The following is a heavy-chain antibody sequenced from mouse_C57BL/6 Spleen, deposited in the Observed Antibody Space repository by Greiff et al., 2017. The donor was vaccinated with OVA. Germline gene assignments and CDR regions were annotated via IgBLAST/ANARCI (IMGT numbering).Heavy chain of an antibody. Sequence: VKLQQPGAELVKPGASVKMSCKASGYTFTSYWITWVKQRPGQGLEWIGDSYPGSGSTNYNEKFKSKATLTVDTSSSTAYMQLSSLTSEDSAVYYCARVENWDVPYYFDYWGQGTTLTVSS. V-gene: IGHV1-55*01. CDR2: SYPGSGST. J-gene: IGHJ2*01. CDR1: GYTFTSYW. D-gene: IGHD4-1*01. CDR3: ARVENWDVPYYFDY.